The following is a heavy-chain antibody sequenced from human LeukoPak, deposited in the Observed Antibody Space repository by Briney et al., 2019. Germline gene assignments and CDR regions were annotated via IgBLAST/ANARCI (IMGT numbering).Heavy chain of an antibody. CDR1: GFTFTNYC. CDR3: AKDVGDDYGHYYNMDV. CDR2: ISYVGSNK. V-gene: IGHV3-30*18. D-gene: IGHD5-12*01. J-gene: IGHJ6*02. Sequence: GGSLRLSCAASGFTFTNYCRHWVRQAPGKGLEWVAVISYVGSNKYYADSVKGRFTISRDNSKNTLYLQMNSLRPEDTAVYYCAKDVGDDYGHYYNMDVWGQGTTVTVSS.